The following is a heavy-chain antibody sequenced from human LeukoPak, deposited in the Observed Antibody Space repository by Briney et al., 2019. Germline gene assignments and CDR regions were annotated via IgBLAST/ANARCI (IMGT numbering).Heavy chain of an antibody. D-gene: IGHD6-13*01. CDR3: ERDLEQQLDGGAFYI. V-gene: IGHV3-21*01. J-gene: IGHJ3*02. CDR2: ISSSSSYI. Sequence: GGSLRLSCAASGFTFSSYSMNWVRQAPGRGLEWVSSISSSSSYIYYADSVKGRYTIYRDNAKNSLYMQMNRLRAEETAVYYCERDLEQQLDGGAFYIWGQGKMVTVSS. CDR1: GFTFSSYS.